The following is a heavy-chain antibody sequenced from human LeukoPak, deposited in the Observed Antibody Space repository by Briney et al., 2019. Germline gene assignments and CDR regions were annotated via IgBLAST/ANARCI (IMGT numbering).Heavy chain of an antibody. D-gene: IGHD5-18*01. J-gene: IGHJ3*02. V-gene: IGHV3-21*01. CDR1: GFTFSSYS. Sequence: GGSLRLSCAASGFTFSSYSMNWVRQAPGKGLEWVSSISSSSSYIYYADSVKGRFTISRDNAKNSLYLQMNSLRAEDTAVYYCARDRYGLDTAMAGDAFDIWGQGTMVTVSS. CDR3: ARDRYGLDTAMAGDAFDI. CDR2: ISSSSSYI.